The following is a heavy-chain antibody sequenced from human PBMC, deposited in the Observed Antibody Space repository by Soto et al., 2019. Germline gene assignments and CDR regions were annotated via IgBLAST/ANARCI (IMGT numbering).Heavy chain of an antibody. CDR2: ISSNSAYI. V-gene: IGHV3-21*01. J-gene: IGHJ5*02. CDR1: GFTFRSFT. Sequence: GGALRLSCAASGFTFRSFTMNWVRQAPGKGREWVSTISSNSAYIYYTDALRGRCTLSRDTAKNSLHLQMNSLRAEDAAVYYCTRDASRDSSSRGWFDPWGPGTLVTVSS. D-gene: IGHD6-13*01. CDR3: TRDASRDSSSRGWFDP.